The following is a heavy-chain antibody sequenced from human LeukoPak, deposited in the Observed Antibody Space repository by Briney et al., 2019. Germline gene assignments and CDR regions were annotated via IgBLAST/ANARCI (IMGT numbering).Heavy chain of an antibody. CDR3: ARGGFSHAFDV. CDR2: INNDGSDT. V-gene: IGHV3-74*01. J-gene: IGHJ3*01. CDR1: GFTFIRYW. D-gene: IGHD2/OR15-2a*01. Sequence: PGGSLRLSCAASGFTFIRYWINWVRQPPGKGLFWVSRINNDGSDTIYADSVKGRFAMSRDNAKNTVFLQMSGLRAEDTAVYYCARGGFSHAFDVWGQGTTVTVSS.